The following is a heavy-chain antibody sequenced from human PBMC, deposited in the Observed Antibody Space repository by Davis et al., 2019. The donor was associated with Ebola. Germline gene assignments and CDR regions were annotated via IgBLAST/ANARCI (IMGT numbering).Heavy chain of an antibody. CDR2: INPSGGST. Sequence: AASVKVSCKASGYTFTTYFIHWVRQAPGQGLEWMGIINPSGGSTGYAQKFQGRVTMTRDTSTSTVYMELSSLRSDDTALYYCATSQVGADFDYWGQGTLVTVSS. D-gene: IGHD1-26*01. CDR1: GYTFTTYF. J-gene: IGHJ4*02. V-gene: IGHV1-46*01. CDR3: ATSQVGADFDY.